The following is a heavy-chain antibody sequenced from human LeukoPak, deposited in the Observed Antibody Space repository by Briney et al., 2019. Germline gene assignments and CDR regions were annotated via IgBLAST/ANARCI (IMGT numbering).Heavy chain of an antibody. D-gene: IGHD5-24*01. CDR2: ISSSSRTI. CDR1: GFAFSGYR. Sequence: GGSLRLSCAASGFAFSGYRTNWVRQAPGKGLEWVSYISSSSRTIYYADSVKGRFTISRDNSKNTLYLQMNSLRAEDTAVYYCAKVYHGYNSKHFDYWGQGTLVTVSS. J-gene: IGHJ4*02. CDR3: AKVYHGYNSKHFDY. V-gene: IGHV3-48*01.